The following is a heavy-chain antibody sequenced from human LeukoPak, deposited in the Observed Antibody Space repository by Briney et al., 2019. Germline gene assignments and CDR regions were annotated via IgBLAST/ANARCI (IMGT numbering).Heavy chain of an antibody. D-gene: IGHD5-18*01. CDR2: IWYDGSNK. V-gene: IGHV3-33*01. CDR3: ARDTAMVGGLFDY. J-gene: IGHJ4*02. CDR1: GFTFSSYG. Sequence: GGSLRLSCAASGFTFSSYGMHWVRQAPGKGLEWVAVIWYDGSNKYYADSVKGRFTISRDNSKNTLYLQMNSLRAEDTAVYYCARDTAMVGGLFDYWGQGTLVTVSS.